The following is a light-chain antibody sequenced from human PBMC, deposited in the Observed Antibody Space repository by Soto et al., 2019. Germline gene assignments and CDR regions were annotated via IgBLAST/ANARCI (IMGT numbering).Light chain of an antibody. Sequence: QSVLTQPPSVSGAPGRGVTISCTGSYSNIGAGYGVHWYQQLPGTAPKLIIYDTTNRPSGVPDRFSGSRSGTSASLAITGLQAEDEADYFCQSYDNSLSGSELFGTGTKVTVL. CDR1: YSNIGAGYG. V-gene: IGLV1-40*01. CDR2: DTT. J-gene: IGLJ1*01. CDR3: QSYDNSLSGSEL.